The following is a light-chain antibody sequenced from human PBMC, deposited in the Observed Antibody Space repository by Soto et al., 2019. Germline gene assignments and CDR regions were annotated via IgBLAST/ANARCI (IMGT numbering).Light chain of an antibody. CDR2: DVS. V-gene: IGLV2-14*01. Sequence: QSALTQPASVSGSPGQAITISCTGTSSEVGGYNYVSWYQQHPGKAPKLMIYDVSNRPSGVSNRFSGSRSGNTASLTISGLQAEDEADYSCSSYTSSSTGVVFGTGTKVTVL. CDR3: SSYTSSSTGVV. CDR1: SSEVGGYNY. J-gene: IGLJ1*01.